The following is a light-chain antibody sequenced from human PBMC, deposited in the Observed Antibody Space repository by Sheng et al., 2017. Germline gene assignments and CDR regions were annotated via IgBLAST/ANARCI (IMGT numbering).Light chain of an antibody. CDR2: GAS. CDR1: QSVTSGY. V-gene: IGKV3-15*01. J-gene: IGKJ2*01. CDR3: QQYDNWPPLYT. Sequence: EIVLTQSPGTLSLSPGERATLSCRASQSVTSGYFAWYQHKPGLAPRLLIYGASSRATGFPARLSGSGSGTEFTLTISSLQSEDFAVYYCQQYDNWPPLYTFGQGTKLEI.